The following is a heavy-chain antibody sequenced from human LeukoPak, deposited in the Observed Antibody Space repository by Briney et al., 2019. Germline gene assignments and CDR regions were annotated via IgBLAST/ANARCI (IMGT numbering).Heavy chain of an antibody. CDR3: AKVYHDSGCLIDY. J-gene: IGHJ4*02. V-gene: IGHV3-23*01. CDR1: GFIFSNHA. D-gene: IGHD6-19*01. Sequence: GGSLRLSCTASGFIFSNHAMSWVRQAPGKGLEWVSTINGGGSSTAYADSVRGRFAISRDNSKNTVYLQMNSLRDEDTAIYYCAKVYHDSGCLIDYWGQGTLVTVSS. CDR2: INGGGSST.